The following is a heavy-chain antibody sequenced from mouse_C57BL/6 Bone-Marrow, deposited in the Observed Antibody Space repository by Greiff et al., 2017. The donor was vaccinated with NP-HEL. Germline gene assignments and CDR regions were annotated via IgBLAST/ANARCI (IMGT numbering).Heavy chain of an antibody. CDR2: IDPSDSYT. Sequence: QVQLQQPGAELVRPGTSVKLSCKASGYTFTSYWMHWVKQRPGQGLAWIGVIDPSDSYTNYNQKFKGKATLTVDTSSSTAYMQLSSLTSEDSAVYYCARLYYYGSRPYYFDYWGQGTTLTVSS. CDR1: GYTFTSYW. CDR3: ARLYYYGSRPYYFDY. J-gene: IGHJ2*01. V-gene: IGHV1-59*01. D-gene: IGHD1-1*01.